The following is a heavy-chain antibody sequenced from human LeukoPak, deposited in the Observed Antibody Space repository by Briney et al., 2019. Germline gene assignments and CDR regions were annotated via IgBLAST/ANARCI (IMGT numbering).Heavy chain of an antibody. CDR1: GGSISSGDYY. V-gene: IGHV4-39*07. CDR2: INHSGST. J-gene: IGHJ6*02. D-gene: IGHD3-10*01. Sequence: NSSETLSLTCTVSGGSISSGDYYWSWIRQPPGKGLEWIGEINHSGSTNYNPSLKSRVTISVDTSKNQFSLKLSSVTAADTAVYYCARGSRTTMVRGVIINGPYYYGMDVWGQGTTVTVSS. CDR3: ARGSRTTMVRGVIINGPYYYGMDV.